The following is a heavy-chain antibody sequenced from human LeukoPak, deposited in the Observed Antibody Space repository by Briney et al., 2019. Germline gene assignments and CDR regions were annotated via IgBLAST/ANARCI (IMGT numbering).Heavy chain of an antibody. V-gene: IGHV4-34*01. CDR2: IHHSGST. D-gene: IGHD6-13*01. CDR3: AGHVSAAAGGR. CDR1: GGSVRDNY. Sequence: PSETLSLTCAVYGGSVRDNYWSWIRQPPGKGLEWIGEIHHSGSTKYNPSLKSRVTTSLDTSKNQFSLKLNSMTAADTAVYYCAGHVSAAAGGRWGQGTLVTVSS. J-gene: IGHJ4*02.